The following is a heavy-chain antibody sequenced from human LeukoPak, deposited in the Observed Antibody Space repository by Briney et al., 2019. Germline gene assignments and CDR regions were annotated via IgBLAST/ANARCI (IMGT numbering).Heavy chain of an antibody. V-gene: IGHV4-4*09. J-gene: IGHJ4*02. CDR3: ARHRGSGSYYNAVDY. CDR2: IYTSGST. D-gene: IGHD3-10*01. CDR1: GGSISSYY. Sequence: PSETLSLTCTVSGGSISSYYWSWIRQPPGKGLEWIGYIYTSGSTNYNPSLKSRVTISVDTSKNQCSLKLSSVTAADTAVYYCARHRGSGSYYNAVDYWGQGTLVTVSS.